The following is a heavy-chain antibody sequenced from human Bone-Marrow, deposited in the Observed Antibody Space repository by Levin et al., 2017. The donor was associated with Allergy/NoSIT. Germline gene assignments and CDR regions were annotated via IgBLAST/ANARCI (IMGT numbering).Heavy chain of an antibody. Sequence: SETLSLTCAVSGASISSFYWSWIRQPPGKGLEWIGYIYHSGGTNYNPSLNSRVTITIDSSKNQFSLKLSSMTAADTAIYYRGRKGGGSGWYSNYFDFWGQGTRVTVSS. CDR2: IYHSGGT. V-gene: IGHV4-59*01. J-gene: IGHJ4*02. CDR1: GASISSFY. CDR3: GRKGGGSGWYSNYFDF. D-gene: IGHD6-13*01.